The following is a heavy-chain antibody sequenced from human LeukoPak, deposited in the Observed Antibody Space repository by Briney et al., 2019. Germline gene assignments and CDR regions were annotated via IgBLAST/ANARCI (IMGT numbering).Heavy chain of an antibody. Sequence: PGGSLRLSCAASGFTFSDYYMSWIRQAPGKGLEWVSYISSSSSYTNYADSVKGRFTISRDNAKSSLYLQMSSLRAEDTAVYYCARYSSTWYVFLWGQGTLVTVSS. V-gene: IGHV3-11*03. CDR3: ARYSSTWYVFL. CDR2: ISSSSSYT. CDR1: GFTFSDYY. J-gene: IGHJ4*02. D-gene: IGHD6-13*01.